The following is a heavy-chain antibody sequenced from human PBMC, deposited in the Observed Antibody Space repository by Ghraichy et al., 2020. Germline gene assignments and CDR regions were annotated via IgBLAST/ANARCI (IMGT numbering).Heavy chain of an antibody. D-gene: IGHD4-17*01. CDR3: AGERDYEGSFGY. CDR2: ISSSGSVI. CDR1: GFTFTRYE. V-gene: IGHV3-48*03. Sequence: GGSLRLSCAASGFTFTRYEMNWVRQAPGKGPEWLSYISSSGSVIKYADSVKGRFTISRDNAKKSLYLQMDSLRAEDTAVYYCAGERDYEGSFGYWGQGTLVTVSS. J-gene: IGHJ4*02.